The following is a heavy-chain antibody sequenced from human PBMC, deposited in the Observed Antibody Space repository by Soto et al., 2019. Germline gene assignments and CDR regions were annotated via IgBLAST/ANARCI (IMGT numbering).Heavy chain of an antibody. J-gene: IGHJ4*02. Sequence: EVQLVESGGGLVQPGGCLRLSCTASGFTFSDHYMDWDRQVPGKGLEWVGRIRKRSNGYTTEYAASVKGRFTISRDDSKNSMFLQMNSLKTEDTAIYFCAKISATSYFDFWGQGTLVTVSS. CDR1: GFTFSDHY. CDR3: AKISATSYFDF. V-gene: IGHV3-72*01. D-gene: IGHD6-25*01. CDR2: IRKRSNGYTT.